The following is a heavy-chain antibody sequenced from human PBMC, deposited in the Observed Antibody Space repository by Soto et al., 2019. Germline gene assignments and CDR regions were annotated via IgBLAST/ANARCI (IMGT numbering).Heavy chain of an antibody. D-gene: IGHD3-16*01. J-gene: IGHJ2*01. V-gene: IGHV3-7*03. Sequence: GGSLRLSCAASGFTFSSYWMSWVRQAPGKGLEWVANIKQDGSEKYYVDSVKGRFTISRDNAKNSLYLQMNSLRAEDTAVYYCARLELPTGEQPIWFFDPWGRGTLVTVSS. CDR3: ARLELPTGEQPIWFFDP. CDR2: IKQDGSEK. CDR1: GFTFSSYW.